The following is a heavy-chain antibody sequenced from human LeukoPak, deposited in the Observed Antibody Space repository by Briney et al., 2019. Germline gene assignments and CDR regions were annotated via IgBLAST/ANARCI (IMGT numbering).Heavy chain of an antibody. J-gene: IGHJ4*02. D-gene: IGHD3-22*01. CDR3: ASTFYDSSGYSKGGVDY. V-gene: IGHV1-2*02. Sequence: ASVKVSCKASGYTFTGYYMHWVRQAPGQGLEWMGWINPNSGGTNYAQKFQGRVTMTRDTSISTAYMELSRLRSDDTAVYYCASTFYDSSGYSKGGVDYWGQGTLVTVSS. CDR1: GYTFTGYY. CDR2: INPNSGGT.